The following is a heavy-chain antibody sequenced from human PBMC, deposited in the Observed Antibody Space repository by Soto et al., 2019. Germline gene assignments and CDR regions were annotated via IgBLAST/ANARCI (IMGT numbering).Heavy chain of an antibody. J-gene: IGHJ4*02. Sequence: PGGSLGLSCAASGFTFSSYSMNWVRQAPGKGLEWVSYISSSSSTIYYADSVKGRFTISRDNAKNSLYLQMNSLRDEDTAVYYCARDRYDSSGYEAPFDYWGQGTLVTVSS. CDR1: GFTFSSYS. CDR2: ISSSSSTI. CDR3: ARDRYDSSGYEAPFDY. D-gene: IGHD3-22*01. V-gene: IGHV3-48*02.